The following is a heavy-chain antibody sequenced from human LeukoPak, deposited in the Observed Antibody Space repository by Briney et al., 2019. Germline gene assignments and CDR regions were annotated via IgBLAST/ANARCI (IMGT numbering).Heavy chain of an antibody. CDR1: GFTFSSYA. V-gene: IGHV3-15*01. D-gene: IGHD3-10*01. Sequence: GGSLRLSCAASGFTFSSYAMSWVRQAPGKGLEWVGRIKSKTDGGTTDYAAPVKGRFTISRDDSKNTLYLQMNSLKTEDTAVYYCTTDHGRFGECWGQGTLVTVSS. J-gene: IGHJ4*02. CDR3: TTDHGRFGEC. CDR2: IKSKTDGGTT.